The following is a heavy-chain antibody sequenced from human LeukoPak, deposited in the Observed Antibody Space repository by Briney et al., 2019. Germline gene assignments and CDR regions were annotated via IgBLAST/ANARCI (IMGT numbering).Heavy chain of an antibody. J-gene: IGHJ4*02. CDR1: GFTFSSYS. CDR2: ISSSSSYI. CDR3: AGASNRNSINFDY. Sequence: PGGSLRLSCAASGFTFSSYSMNWVRQAPGKGLEWVSSISSSSSYIYYADSVKGRFTISRDNAKNTLYLQMSSLRADDTAVYYCAGASNRNSINFDYWGQGILVTVSS. V-gene: IGHV3-21*01. D-gene: IGHD1-1*01.